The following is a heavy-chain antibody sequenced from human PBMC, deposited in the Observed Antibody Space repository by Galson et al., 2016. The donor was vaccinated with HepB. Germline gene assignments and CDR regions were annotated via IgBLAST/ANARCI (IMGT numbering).Heavy chain of an antibody. J-gene: IGHJ3*02. D-gene: IGHD3-3*01. CDR3: ARRGGGFLQWLHGFDI. Sequence: ETLSLTCAVSGGSISSSNWWSWVRQPPGKGLEWIGEIYHSGSTNYNPSLKSRVTISIDNSKNQFSLKLNSVTAADTAVYSCARRGGGFLQWLHGFDIWGQGTMVTVSS. CDR1: GGSISSSNW. CDR2: IYHSGST. V-gene: IGHV4-4*01.